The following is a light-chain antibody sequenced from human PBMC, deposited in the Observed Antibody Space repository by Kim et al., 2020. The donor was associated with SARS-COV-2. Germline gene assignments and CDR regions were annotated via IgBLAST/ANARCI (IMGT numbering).Light chain of an antibody. CDR1: NIGSKN. J-gene: IGLJ2*01. CDR2: YDS. Sequence: PGKTARITCGGNNIGSKNVHWYQQKPGQAPVLVIYYDSDRPSGIPERFSGSNSGNTATLTISRVEAGDEADYYCQVWDSSSDHHVVFGGGTKLTVL. V-gene: IGLV3-21*04. CDR3: QVWDSSSDHHVV.